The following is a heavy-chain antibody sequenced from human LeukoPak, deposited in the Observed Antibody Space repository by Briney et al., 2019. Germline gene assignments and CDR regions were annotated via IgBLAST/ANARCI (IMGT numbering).Heavy chain of an antibody. J-gene: IGHJ3*01. CDR2: ISSSSSYI. D-gene: IGHD3-22*01. CDR1: GFTFSSYS. CDR3: ARDLLPLESDSSMWNV. Sequence: GGSLRLSCAASGFTFSSYSMNWVRQAPGKWLEWVSSISSSSSYIYYADSVKGRFTISRDNAKNSLYLQMNSLRAEDTAVYYCARDLLPLESDSSMWNVWGQGTMVTVSS. V-gene: IGHV3-21*01.